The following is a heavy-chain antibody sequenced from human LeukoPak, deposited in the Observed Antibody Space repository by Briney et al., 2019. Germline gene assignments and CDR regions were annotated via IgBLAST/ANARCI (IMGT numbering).Heavy chain of an antibody. V-gene: IGHV4-61*02. D-gene: IGHD5-12*01. CDR2: IYTSGST. Sequence: SETLSLTCTVSGGSISSGVYYWSWIRQPAGKGLEWIGRIYTSGSTNYNPSLKSRVTMSVDTSKNQFSLKLSSVTAADTAVYHCARVSGLNWYFDLWGRGTLVTVSS. CDR3: ARVSGLNWYFDL. J-gene: IGHJ2*01. CDR1: GGSISSGVYY.